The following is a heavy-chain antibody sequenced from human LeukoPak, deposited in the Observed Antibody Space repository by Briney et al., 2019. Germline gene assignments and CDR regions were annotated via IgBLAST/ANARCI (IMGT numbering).Heavy chain of an antibody. J-gene: IGHJ6*02. V-gene: IGHV3-7*03. CDR3: ARNNGMDV. CDR2: VNRDGSET. Sequence: GGSLRLSCAASGFALSSHWMTWVRQVPGRGPEWVANVNRDGSETYYLDSVKGRFTISKDNAKNSLYLQMNSLRAEDTTLYHCARNNGMDVWGQGTTVIVSS. CDR1: GFALSSHW.